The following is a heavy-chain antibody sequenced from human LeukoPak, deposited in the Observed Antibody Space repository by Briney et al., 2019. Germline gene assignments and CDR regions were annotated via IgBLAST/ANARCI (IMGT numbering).Heavy chain of an antibody. J-gene: IGHJ6*02. CDR1: GYTFTSYG. CDR3: ARLTMGYYGMDV. Sequence: ASVKASCKASGYTFTSYGISWVRQAPGHGLEWMGWISAYNGNTNYAQKLQGRVTMTTDTSTSTAYMELRSLRSDDTAVYYCARLTMGYYGMDVWGQGTTVTVSS. V-gene: IGHV1-18*01. CDR2: ISAYNGNT.